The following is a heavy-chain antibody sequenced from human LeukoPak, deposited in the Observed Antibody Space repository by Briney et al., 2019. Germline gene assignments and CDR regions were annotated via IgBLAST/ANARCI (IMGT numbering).Heavy chain of an antibody. CDR2: ISSSSSTI. V-gene: IGHV3-48*04. D-gene: IGHD2-15*01. CDR1: GFTFSSYS. Sequence: GGSLRLSCAASGFTFSSYSMNWVRQAPGKGLEWVSYISSSSSTIYYADSVKGRFTISRDNAKNSLYLQMNSLRAEDTAVYYCARDRYCSGGSCYERDYWGQGTLVTVSS. J-gene: IGHJ4*02. CDR3: ARDRYCSGGSCYERDY.